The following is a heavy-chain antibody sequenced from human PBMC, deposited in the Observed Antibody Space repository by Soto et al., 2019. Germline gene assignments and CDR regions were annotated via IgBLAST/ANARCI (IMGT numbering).Heavy chain of an antibody. CDR1: GGSISSGGYY. D-gene: IGHD3-9*01. CDR3: ARVDRRVYYYSYGMDV. V-gene: IGHV4-31*03. J-gene: IGHJ6*02. CDR2: IDYSGST. Sequence: SETLSLTCTVSGGSISSGGYYWSWIRQHPGKGLEWIGYIDYSGSTYYNPALKSRVTISVDTSKNQFSLKLSSVTAADTAVYYCARVDRRVYYYSYGMDVWGQGTTVTVSS.